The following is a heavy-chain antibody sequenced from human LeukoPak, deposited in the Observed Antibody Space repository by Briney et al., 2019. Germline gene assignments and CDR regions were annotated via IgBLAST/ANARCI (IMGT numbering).Heavy chain of an antibody. Sequence: SETLSLTCTVSGGSTSSYYWSWIRQPPGKGLEWIGYIYYSGSTNYNPSLKSRVTISVDTSKIQFSLKLSSVTAADTAVYYCARVGYSYGYYYFDYWGQGTLVTVSS. CDR1: GGSTSSYY. CDR3: ARVGYSYGYYYFDY. V-gene: IGHV4-59*01. D-gene: IGHD5-18*01. J-gene: IGHJ4*02. CDR2: IYYSGST.